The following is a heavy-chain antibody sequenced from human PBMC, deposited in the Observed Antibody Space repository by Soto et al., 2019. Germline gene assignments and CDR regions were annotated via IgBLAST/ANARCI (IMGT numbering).Heavy chain of an antibody. D-gene: IGHD3-22*01. CDR1: GFTFSSYE. CDR2: ISSSGSTI. V-gene: IGHV3-48*03. J-gene: IGHJ4*02. Sequence: GGSLRLSCAASGFTFSSYEMNWVRQAPGKGLEWVSYISSSGSTIYYADSVKGRFTISRDNAKNSLYLQMNSLRAEDTAVYYCARGQSSGYYPGSFDHWGQGTLVTVSS. CDR3: ARGQSSGYYPGSFDH.